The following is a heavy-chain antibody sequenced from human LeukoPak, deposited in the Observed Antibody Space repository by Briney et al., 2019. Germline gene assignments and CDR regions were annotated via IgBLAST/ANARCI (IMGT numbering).Heavy chain of an antibody. CDR2: ISADNGDT. J-gene: IGHJ4*02. CDR3: AGSLGYCTSNVCYLKY. CDR1: GYTFTSYG. D-gene: IGHD2-8*01. Sequence: ASVKVSCKASGYTFTSYGISWVRQAPGQGLEWMGWISADNGDTNYAQKFQGRVTMTTDTSTSTAYMELRSLRSDDTAVYYCAGSLGYCTSNVCYLKYWGQGTLVTVSS. V-gene: IGHV1-18*01.